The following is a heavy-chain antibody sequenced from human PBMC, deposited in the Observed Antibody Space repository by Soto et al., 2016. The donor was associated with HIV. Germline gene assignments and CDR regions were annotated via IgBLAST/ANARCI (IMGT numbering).Heavy chain of an antibody. CDR3: AKDQGGGYSTGMAAFDI. Sequence: EVQLLESGGGLVQPGGSLRLSCAASGFTFSSYAMSWVRQAPGKGLEWVSAISGSGGSTYYADSVKGRFTISRDNSKNTLYLQMNSLRAEDTAVYYCAKDQGGGYSTGMAAFDIWGQGTMVTVSS. J-gene: IGHJ3*02. V-gene: IGHV3-23*01. CDR2: ISGSGGST. CDR1: GFTFSSYA. D-gene: IGHD6-25*01.